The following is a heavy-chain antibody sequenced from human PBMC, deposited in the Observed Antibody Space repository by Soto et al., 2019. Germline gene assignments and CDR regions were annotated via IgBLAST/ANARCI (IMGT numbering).Heavy chain of an antibody. CDR2: IYYNGNT. D-gene: IGHD7-27*01. CDR1: GGSISNHY. CDR3: ARANWYSEY. Sequence: QVQLQESGPGLVKPSETLSLTCTGSGGSISNHYWSWIRQPPGKGLAWIGYIYYNGNTNYNPSLKSRVTMSVDTSKNQISLKLSSVTAADTAVYYCARANWYSEYWGQGTLVTVSS. J-gene: IGHJ4*02. V-gene: IGHV4-59*11.